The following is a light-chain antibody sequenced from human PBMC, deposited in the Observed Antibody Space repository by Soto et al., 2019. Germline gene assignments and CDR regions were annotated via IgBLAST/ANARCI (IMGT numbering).Light chain of an antibody. CDR3: QQYDTYFRYT. CDR1: QSVDNY. J-gene: IGKJ2*01. CDR2: DGY. V-gene: IGKV1-39*01. Sequence: DIQMTQSPSSLSASVGDTVTLTCRASQSVDNYLKWYQQKPGKAPGLLIYDGYTLESGVPSRFSGSGSGTEFTLTIGSLQPDDFANYYCQQYDTYFRYTFGQGTKLDIK.